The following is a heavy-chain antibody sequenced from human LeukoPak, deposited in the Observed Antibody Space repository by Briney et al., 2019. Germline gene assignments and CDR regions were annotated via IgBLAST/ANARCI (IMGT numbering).Heavy chain of an antibody. Sequence: PGGSLRLSCVASGFTFSSYAMSWVRQAPGKGLEWVSGISGGGGSTHYADSVKGRFTISRDNSKNTLYLQMNSLRAEDTAIYYCAKGNAYYYESSAYLYYFDYWGQGPLVTVSP. CDR2: ISGGGGST. CDR1: GFTFSSYA. CDR3: AKGNAYYYESSAYLYYFDY. V-gene: IGHV3-23*01. J-gene: IGHJ4*02. D-gene: IGHD3-22*01.